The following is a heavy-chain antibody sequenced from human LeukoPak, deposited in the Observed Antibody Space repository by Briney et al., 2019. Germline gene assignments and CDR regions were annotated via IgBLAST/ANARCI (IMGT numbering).Heavy chain of an antibody. J-gene: IGHJ5*02. CDR1: AGSISRYY. Sequence: SETLSLTCTVSAGSISRYYWSWIRQPPGEGLEWIGYIYYSGSNNYNPSLKSRVTISIDTSKNQFSLKVRSVTAADTAVYYCVREGEYSGWFDPWGQGTLVTVSS. V-gene: IGHV4-59*01. CDR3: VREGEYSGWFDP. D-gene: IGHD4-17*01. CDR2: IYYSGSN.